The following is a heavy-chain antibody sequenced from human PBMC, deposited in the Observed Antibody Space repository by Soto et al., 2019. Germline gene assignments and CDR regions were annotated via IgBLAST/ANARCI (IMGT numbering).Heavy chain of an antibody. CDR3: ARVVRRNTVVTRYYYGMDV. Sequence: ASVKVSCKASGYTFTGYYMHWVRQAPGQGLEWMGWINPNSGGTNYAQKLQGRVTMTRDTSISTAYMELSRLRSDDTAVYYCARVVRRNTVVTRYYYGMDVWGQGTTVTVSS. J-gene: IGHJ6*02. V-gene: IGHV1-2*02. CDR2: INPNSGGT. CDR1: GYTFTGYY. D-gene: IGHD2-21*02.